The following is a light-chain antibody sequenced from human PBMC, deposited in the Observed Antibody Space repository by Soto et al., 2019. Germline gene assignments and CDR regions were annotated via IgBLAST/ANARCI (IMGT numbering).Light chain of an antibody. CDR2: GNS. CDR1: SSNIGAGYN. J-gene: IGLJ2*01. Sequence: QPVLTQPPSMSGAPGQRVTISCTGSSSNIGAGYNVHWYQQLPGTAPKLLIYGNSNRPSGVPDRFSGSKSGTSASLAITGLQAEDDADYYCQSYDSRVRVVFGGGTKLTVL. CDR3: QSYDSRVRVV. V-gene: IGLV1-40*01.